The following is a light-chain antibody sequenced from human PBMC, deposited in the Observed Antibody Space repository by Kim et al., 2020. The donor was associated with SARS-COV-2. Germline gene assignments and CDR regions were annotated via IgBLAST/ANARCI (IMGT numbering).Light chain of an antibody. V-gene: IGLV2-8*01. CDR3: TSHASINNFPYV. J-gene: IGLJ1*01. CDR1: SSDVGGYNY. CDR2: EVG. Sequence: SVTISCTGTSSDVGGYNYVSWYQQHPGKAPKLMIYEVGKRPSGVPDRFSGSKSGNTASLTISGLQAEDEADYYCTSHASINNFPYVFGTGTKVTVL.